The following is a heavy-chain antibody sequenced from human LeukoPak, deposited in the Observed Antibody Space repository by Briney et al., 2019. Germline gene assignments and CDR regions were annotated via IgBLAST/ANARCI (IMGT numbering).Heavy chain of an antibody. CDR2: INPSGGST. J-gene: IGHJ4*02. D-gene: IGHD3-16*02. Sequence: AASVKVSCKASGYTFTSYYMHWARQAPGQGLEWMGIINPSGGSTSYAQKFQGRVTMTRDTSTSTVYMELSSLRSEDTAVYYCARDGYDYVWGSYRLYYFDYWGQGTLVTVSS. CDR3: ARDGYDYVWGSYRLYYFDY. V-gene: IGHV1-46*01. CDR1: GYTFTSYY.